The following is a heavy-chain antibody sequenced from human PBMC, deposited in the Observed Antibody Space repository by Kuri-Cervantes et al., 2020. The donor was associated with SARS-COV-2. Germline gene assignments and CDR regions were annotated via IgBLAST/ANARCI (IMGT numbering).Heavy chain of an antibody. CDR3: AKDGTYCSSTSCYGVLDY. Sequence: GESLKISCTASGFTFGDYAMSWVRQAPGKGLEWVSYISSSGSTIYYADSVKGRFTISRDNSKNTLYLQMNSLRAEDTAVYYCAKDGTYCSSTSCYGVLDYWGQGTLVTVSS. V-gene: IGHV3-23*01. CDR2: ISSSGSTI. D-gene: IGHD2-2*01. CDR1: GFTFGDYA. J-gene: IGHJ4*02.